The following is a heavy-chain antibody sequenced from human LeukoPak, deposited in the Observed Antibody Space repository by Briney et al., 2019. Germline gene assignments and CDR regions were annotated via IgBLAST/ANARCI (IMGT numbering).Heavy chain of an antibody. D-gene: IGHD6-19*01. J-gene: IGHJ4*02. V-gene: IGHV6-1*01. CDR3: ARSTGYSSGWYFHFDY. CDR2: TYYRSKWYN. CDR1: GDSVSSNSAA. Sequence: SQTLSLTCAISGDSVSSNSAAWNWIRQSPSRGPEWLGRTYYRSKWYNDYAVSVESRITINPDTSKNQFSLQLNSVTPEDTAVYYCARSTGYSSGWYFHFDYWGQGTLVTVSS.